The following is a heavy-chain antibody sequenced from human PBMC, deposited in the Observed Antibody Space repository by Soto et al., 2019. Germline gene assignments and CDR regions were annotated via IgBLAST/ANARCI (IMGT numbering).Heavy chain of an antibody. Sequence: QVQLVESGGGVVQPGRSLRLSCAASGFTFSSYGMHWVRQAPGKGLEWVAVIWYDGSNKYYADSVKGRFTISRDNSKNTLYLQMNSLRAEDTAVYYCARDGAWWELRYWGQGTLVTVSS. CDR3: ARDGAWWELRY. V-gene: IGHV3-33*01. J-gene: IGHJ4*02. D-gene: IGHD1-26*01. CDR1: GFTFSSYG. CDR2: IWYDGSNK.